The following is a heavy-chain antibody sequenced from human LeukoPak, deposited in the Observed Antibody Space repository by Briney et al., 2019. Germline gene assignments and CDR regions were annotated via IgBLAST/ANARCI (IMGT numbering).Heavy chain of an antibody. CDR3: ARVSVVVPAAMVDV. CDR1: GGSISTGSYY. D-gene: IGHD2-2*01. CDR2: IYTSGST. V-gene: IGHV4-61*02. Sequence: SETLSLTCTVSGGSISTGSYYLSWIRQPAGKGLEWIGRIYTSGSTNYNPSLKSRVTISVDTSKNQFSLKLSSVTAADTAVYYCARVSVVVPAAMVDVWGKGTTVTVSS. J-gene: IGHJ6*04.